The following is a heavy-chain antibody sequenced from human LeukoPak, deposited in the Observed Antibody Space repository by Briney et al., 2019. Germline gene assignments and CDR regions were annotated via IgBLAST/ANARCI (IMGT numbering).Heavy chain of an antibody. CDR2: IYTSGST. CDR3: ARGFDYYDSSGYYYVGAFDI. D-gene: IGHD3-22*01. V-gene: IGHV4-4*07. J-gene: IGHJ3*02. CDR1: GGSISSYY. Sequence: SETLSLTCTVSGGSISSYYWSWFRQPAGKGLEWIGRIYTSGSTNYNPSLKSRVTMSVDTSKNQFSLKLSSVTAADTAVYYCARGFDYYDSSGYYYVGAFDIWGQGTMVTVSS.